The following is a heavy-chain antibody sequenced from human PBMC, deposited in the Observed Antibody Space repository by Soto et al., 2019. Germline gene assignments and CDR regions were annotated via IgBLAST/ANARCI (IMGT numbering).Heavy chain of an antibody. V-gene: IGHV4-59*02. CDR1: GAYVSTYC. CDR2: ISNSGNT. D-gene: IGHD6-13*01. Sequence: SETLSLTCNVSGAYVSTYCWSCIRQTPGKGLEWIGYISNSGNTNYNPSLKSRVTISLDTSKNHFSLKMRSVTAADTAVYYCARRGSTWYSWFDPWGQGTLVTVSS. CDR3: ARRGSTWYSWFDP. J-gene: IGHJ5*02.